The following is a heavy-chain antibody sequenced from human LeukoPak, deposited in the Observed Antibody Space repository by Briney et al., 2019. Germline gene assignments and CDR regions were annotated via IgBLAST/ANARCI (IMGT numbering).Heavy chain of an antibody. J-gene: IGHJ4*02. CDR1: GFTFGDYA. CDR3: TRGLRLLWFGPPDY. CDR2: IRSKAYGGTT. Sequence: GGSLRLSCTASGFTFGDYAMSWVRQAPGKGLEWVGFIRSKAYGGTTEYAASVKGRFTISRDDSKSIAYLQMNSLKTEDTAVYYCTRGLRLLWFGPPDYWGQGTLVTVSS. V-gene: IGHV3-49*04. D-gene: IGHD3-10*01.